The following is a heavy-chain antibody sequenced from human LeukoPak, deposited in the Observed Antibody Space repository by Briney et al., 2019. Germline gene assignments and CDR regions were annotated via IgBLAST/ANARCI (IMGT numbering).Heavy chain of an antibody. Sequence: PSGTLSLTCAVSGGSISSSSYYWGWIRQPPGKGLEWIGTIYYSGTTYYNPSLKSRVTISVDTSKNQFSLKLSSVTAADTTVYYCARDLGYTYGYTSFDYWGQGTLVTVSS. CDR2: IYYSGTT. J-gene: IGHJ4*02. CDR3: ARDLGYTYGYTSFDY. V-gene: IGHV4-39*02. D-gene: IGHD5-18*01. CDR1: GGSISSSSYY.